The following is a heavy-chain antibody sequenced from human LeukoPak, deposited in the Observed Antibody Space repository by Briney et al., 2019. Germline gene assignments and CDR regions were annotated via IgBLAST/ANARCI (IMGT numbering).Heavy chain of an antibody. J-gene: IGHJ5*02. CDR3: AKDPRGGWYSRWFDP. Sequence: GGSPRLSCAASGFTFSSYAMSWVRQAPGKGLEWVSAISGSGGSTYYADSVKGRFTISRDNSKNTLYLQMNSLRAEDTAVYYCAKDPRGGWYSRWFDPWGQGTLVTVSS. CDR1: GFTFSSYA. CDR2: ISGSGGST. D-gene: IGHD6-19*01. V-gene: IGHV3-23*01.